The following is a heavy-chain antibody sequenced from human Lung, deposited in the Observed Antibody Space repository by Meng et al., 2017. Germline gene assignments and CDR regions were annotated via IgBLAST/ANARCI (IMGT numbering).Heavy chain of an antibody. Sequence: QVQLVQSGSELKKLGASVKISCKASGYTFTTYAMNWVRQAPGQGLEWMGWINTDTRNPTYAQGFTGRFVFSLDTSVSTAYLQISSLMAEDTAIYYCARGDLGMSGYYYTVHWGQGTLVTVS. CDR1: GYTFTTYA. CDR3: ARGDLGMSGYYYTVH. D-gene: IGHD3-22*01. V-gene: IGHV7-4-1*02. J-gene: IGHJ4*02. CDR2: INTDTRNP.